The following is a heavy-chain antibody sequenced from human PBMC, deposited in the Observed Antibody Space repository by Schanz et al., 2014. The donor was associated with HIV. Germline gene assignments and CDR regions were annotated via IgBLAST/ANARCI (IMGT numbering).Heavy chain of an antibody. J-gene: IGHJ6*02. V-gene: IGHV3-23*01. CDR1: GFTFSSYA. Sequence: EVQLLESGGGLVQPGGSLRLSCAASGFTFSSYAMSWVRQAPGKGLEWVSGISGNSGHTWYADSVKGRFTISRDNPKNRLYLQMNSLRAEDTALYYCAKDMGGVVPAAPFYYYGMDVWGQGTTVTVSS. CDR2: ISGNSGHT. CDR3: AKDMGGVVPAAPFYYYGMDV. D-gene: IGHD2-2*01.